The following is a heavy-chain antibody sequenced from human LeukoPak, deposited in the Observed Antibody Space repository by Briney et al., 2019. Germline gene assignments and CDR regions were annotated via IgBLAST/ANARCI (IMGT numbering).Heavy chain of an antibody. CDR2: IYSGGSS. J-gene: IGHJ4*02. V-gene: IGHV3-66*01. D-gene: IGHD3-16*01. CDR3: ARVIWSAGKYYFDY. CDR1: GFXVSSSY. Sequence: PGGSLRLSCAASGFXVSSSYISWVRQAPGKGLEWVSVIYSGGSSDYADSVKGGCIISRDNSKNTLFLQMNSLRAEDTAVYYCARVIWSAGKYYFDYWGQGTLVTVSS.